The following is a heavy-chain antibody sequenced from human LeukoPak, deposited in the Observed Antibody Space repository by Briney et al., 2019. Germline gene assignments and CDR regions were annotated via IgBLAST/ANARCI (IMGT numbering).Heavy chain of an antibody. D-gene: IGHD1-26*01. Sequence: SVKVSCKTSRDTFSSYTISWVRQAPGQGLERMGKIIPILGIANYAQKFEGRVTITADKSTSTAYMELSSLRSEDTAVYYCARAVGDTMPHFDYWGQGTLVTVSS. V-gene: IGHV1-69*02. J-gene: IGHJ4*02. CDR1: RDTFSSYT. CDR2: IIPILGIA. CDR3: ARAVGDTMPHFDY.